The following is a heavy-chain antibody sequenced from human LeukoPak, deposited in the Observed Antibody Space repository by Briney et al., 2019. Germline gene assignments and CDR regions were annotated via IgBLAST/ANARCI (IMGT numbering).Heavy chain of an antibody. CDR3: ARASSGFDP. Sequence: SETLSLTCTVSGGSISSDYWSWIRQPPGTGLEWIGYVYYSGSASYNPSLKSRVTISVDTSKNQFSLKLSSVTVADTAVYYCARASSGFDPWGQGTLVTVSA. D-gene: IGHD2-2*01. V-gene: IGHV4-59*01. J-gene: IGHJ5*02. CDR1: GGSISSDY. CDR2: VYYSGSA.